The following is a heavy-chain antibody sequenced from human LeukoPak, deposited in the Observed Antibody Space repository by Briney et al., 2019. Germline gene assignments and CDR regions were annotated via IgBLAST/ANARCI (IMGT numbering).Heavy chain of an antibody. Sequence: PSETLSLTCTVSGGSISSHYWSWIRQPPGKGLEWIGYIYYSGSTNYNPSLKSRVTISVHTSKNQFSLKLCSVTAADTAVYYCARDIAGRRWGQGTLVTVSS. CDR2: IYYSGST. CDR1: GGSISSHY. V-gene: IGHV4-59*11. J-gene: IGHJ4*02. D-gene: IGHD1-26*01. CDR3: ARDIAGRR.